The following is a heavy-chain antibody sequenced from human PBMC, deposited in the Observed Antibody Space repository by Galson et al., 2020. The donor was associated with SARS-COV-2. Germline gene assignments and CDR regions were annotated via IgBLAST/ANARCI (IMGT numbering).Heavy chain of an antibody. D-gene: IGHD2-8*01. V-gene: IGHV3-74*01. J-gene: IGHJ6*02. CDR3: ARDLRMDYYYYYGMDV. CDR2: INSYGTSR. CDR1: GFTFRNYW. Sequence: GESLKISCAASGFTFRNYWMHWARQTPGKGLEWVSHINSYGTSRTYADFVKGRFTISRDDAKNTLFLQMNSLRADDTAVYYCARDLRMDYYYYYGMDVWGRGTTVTVSS.